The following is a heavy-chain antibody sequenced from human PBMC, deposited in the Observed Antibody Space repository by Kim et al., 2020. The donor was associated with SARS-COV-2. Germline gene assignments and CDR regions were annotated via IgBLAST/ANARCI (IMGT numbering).Heavy chain of an antibody. J-gene: IGHJ5*02. CDR2: IYYSGST. CDR1: GGSISSYY. D-gene: IGHD3-10*01. Sequence: SETLSLTCTVSGGSISSYYWSWIRQPPGKGLEWIGYIYYSGSTNYNPSLKSRVTISVDTSKNQFSLKLSSVTAADTAVYYCARYKKYKGGANYYGSGSKETRYNWFDPWGQGTLVTVSS. CDR3: ARYKKYKGGANYYGSGSKETRYNWFDP. V-gene: IGHV4-59*13.